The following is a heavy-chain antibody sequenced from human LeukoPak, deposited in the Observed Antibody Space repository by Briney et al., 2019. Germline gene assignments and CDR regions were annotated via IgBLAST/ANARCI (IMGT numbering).Heavy chain of an antibody. J-gene: IGHJ4*02. CDR1: GFIFSSYE. D-gene: IGHD2-15*01. Sequence: PGGSLRLSCAASGFIFSSYEMSWVRQAPGKGLEWVSYISRSSSNIYYADSVKGRFTISRDNAKNSLYLQMNSLRAEDTALYYCAKDISSRSGAANLWGQGTLVTVSS. CDR2: ISRSSSNI. CDR3: AKDISSRSGAANL. V-gene: IGHV3-48*03.